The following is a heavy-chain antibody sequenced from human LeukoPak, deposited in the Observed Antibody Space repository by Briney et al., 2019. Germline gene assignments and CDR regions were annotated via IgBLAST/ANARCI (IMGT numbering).Heavy chain of an antibody. CDR1: RFTYSRYY. D-gene: IGHD2-15*01. CDR2: ISSSSSYK. Sequence: GGSLRLSCVATRFTYSRYYLSWIRPAPGKGLEGVSYISSSSSYKNYAGSLQGRLNHSRDNAKSSLYLQMNSLKADDAAVYYCAGGGGYCSGGTCDGFDPWGQGTKVTVSS. CDR3: AGGGGYCSGGTCDGFDP. V-gene: IGHV3-11*06. J-gene: IGHJ5*02.